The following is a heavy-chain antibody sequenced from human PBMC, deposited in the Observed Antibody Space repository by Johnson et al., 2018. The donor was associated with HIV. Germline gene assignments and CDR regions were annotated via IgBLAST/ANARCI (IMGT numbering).Heavy chain of an antibody. Sequence: VQLVESGGGLVQPGGSLRLSCAASGFTFSSYAMSWVRQALGKGLEWVSGISGSGGSTYYAGSVKGRFTISRDNSKNTLYLQMSSLRVEDTAVYYCAKYRQQLVRSAFDIWGQGTMVTVSS. CDR2: ISGSGGST. V-gene: IGHV3-23*04. CDR1: GFTFSSYA. CDR3: AKYRQQLVRSAFDI. J-gene: IGHJ3*02. D-gene: IGHD6-13*01.